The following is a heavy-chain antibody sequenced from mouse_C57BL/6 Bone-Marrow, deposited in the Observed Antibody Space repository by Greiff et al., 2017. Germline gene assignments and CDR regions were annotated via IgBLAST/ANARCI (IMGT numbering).Heavy chain of an antibody. D-gene: IGHD2-2*01. Sequence: VQRVESGAELARPGASVKLSCKASGYTFTSYGISWVKQRTGQGLEWIGEIYPRSGNTYYNEKFKGKATLTADKSSSTAYMELRSLTSEDSAVYFCARRDGYDGYWGQGTTLTVSS. CDR3: ARRDGYDGY. V-gene: IGHV1-81*01. CDR1: GYTFTSYG. CDR2: IYPRSGNT. J-gene: IGHJ2*01.